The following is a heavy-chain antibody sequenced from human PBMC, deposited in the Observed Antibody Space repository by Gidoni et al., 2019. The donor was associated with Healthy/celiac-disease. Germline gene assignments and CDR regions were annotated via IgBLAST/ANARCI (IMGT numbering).Heavy chain of an antibody. Sequence: EVQLVESGGGLVQPGGSLKLSCAASGFTFSDSAMHWVRQASGKGLEWVGRIRSKANSYATAYAASVKGRFTISRDDSKNTAYLQMNSLKTEDTAVYYCTRMYGDARRAYYYYYYMDVWGKGTTVTVSS. D-gene: IGHD4-17*01. J-gene: IGHJ6*03. CDR1: GFTFSDSA. V-gene: IGHV3-73*02. CDR2: IRSKANSYAT. CDR3: TRMYGDARRAYYYYYYMDV.